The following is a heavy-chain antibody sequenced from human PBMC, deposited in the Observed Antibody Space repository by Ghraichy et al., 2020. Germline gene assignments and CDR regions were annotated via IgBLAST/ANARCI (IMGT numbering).Heavy chain of an antibody. CDR2: IYYSGRT. CDR3: ARDRYCSGGTCYPSWFDP. V-gene: IGHV4-59*01. CDR1: GGSISSYY. Sequence: LSLTCTVSGGSISSYYWSWIRQPPGKGLEWIGHIYYSGRTNYNPSLKSRVTISVDTSKNQFSLKLTSVTAADTAVYYCARDRYCSGGTCYPSWFDPWGQGTLVTVSS. J-gene: IGHJ5*02. D-gene: IGHD2-15*01.